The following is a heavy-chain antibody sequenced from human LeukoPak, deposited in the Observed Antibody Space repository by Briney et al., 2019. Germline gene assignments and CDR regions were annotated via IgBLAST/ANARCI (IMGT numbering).Heavy chain of an antibody. CDR1: GYTFTSYY. J-gene: IGHJ4*02. Sequence: GASVKVSCKASGYTFTSYYMHWVRQAPGQGLEWMGMINPSGGSTNYAQKFQGRVTMTRDTSTSTVYMELSSLRSEDTAVYYCARESSWEHFDYWGQGTLVTVSS. V-gene: IGHV1-46*01. D-gene: IGHD6-13*01. CDR2: INPSGGST. CDR3: ARESSWEHFDY.